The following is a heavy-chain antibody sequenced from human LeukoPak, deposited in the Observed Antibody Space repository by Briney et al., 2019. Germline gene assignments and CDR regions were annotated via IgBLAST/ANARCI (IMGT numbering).Heavy chain of an antibody. J-gene: IGHJ4*02. V-gene: IGHV3-33*01. D-gene: IGHD2-15*01. Sequence: GGSLRLSCAASGFTLKNYGMHWVRQAPGKGLEWVAVIWHDGKNKYYADSVKGRFTVSRDNSKNTPYLQMDSLRVEDRAVYYCARDRGSNDPIDYWGQGTLVTVSS. CDR3: ARDRGSNDPIDY. CDR2: IWHDGKNK. CDR1: GFTLKNYG.